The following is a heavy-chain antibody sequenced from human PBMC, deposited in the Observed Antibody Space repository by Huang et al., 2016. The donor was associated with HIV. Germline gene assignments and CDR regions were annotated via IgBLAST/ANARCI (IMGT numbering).Heavy chain of an antibody. CDR3: AKDGADEEWDIDY. J-gene: IGHJ4*02. Sequence: VQLVESGGGVVQPGRSLGLACAGPGFSFSTYGVHGVRPAPGKGLEWVAVISYDGSNKYYAHSVKGRFTISRDTSENKVYLQMNSLRHEDTAVYYCAKDGADEEWDIDYWGQGTLVTVSS. V-gene: IGHV3-30*18. D-gene: IGHD1-26*01. CDR2: ISYDGSNK. CDR1: GFSFSTYG.